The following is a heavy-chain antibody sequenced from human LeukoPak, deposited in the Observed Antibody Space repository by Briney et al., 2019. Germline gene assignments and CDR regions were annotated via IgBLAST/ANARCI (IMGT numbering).Heavy chain of an antibody. CDR1: GFPFSSSG. V-gene: IGHV3-23*01. J-gene: IGHJ4*02. Sequence: GGSLRLSCAASGFPFSSSGMGWARQAPGKGLECVSPITGSGGSTSYTDSVKGRFTISRDNSKNTLYLQMNSLRAEDTAVYYCARGRNTGRQFYFDYWGQGTLVTVAS. CDR2: ITGSGGST. CDR3: ARGRNTGRQFYFDY. D-gene: IGHD5-18*01.